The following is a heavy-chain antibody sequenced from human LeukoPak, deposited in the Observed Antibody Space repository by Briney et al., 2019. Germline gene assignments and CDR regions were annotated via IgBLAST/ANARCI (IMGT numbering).Heavy chain of an antibody. J-gene: IGHJ2*01. D-gene: IGHD3-22*01. CDR1: GGTFISYA. CDR3: ARDVNSSGLYFWYFGL. Sequence: SSVKVSCKASGGTFISYAIRWVRQAPGQGLEWMGGIIPIFGTANYAQKFQGRVTITPDESTSTAYMELSSLRSEDTAVYYFARDVNSSGLYFWYFGLWGRGTLVTVSS. CDR2: IIPIFGTA. V-gene: IGHV1-69*01.